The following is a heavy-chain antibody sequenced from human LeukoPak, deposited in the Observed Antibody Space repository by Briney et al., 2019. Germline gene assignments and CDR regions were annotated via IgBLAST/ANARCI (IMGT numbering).Heavy chain of an antibody. CDR2: ISSSSSYI. CDR1: GFTFSSYA. CDR3: ARGGRSYYIDY. J-gene: IGHJ4*02. Sequence: GGSLRLSCAASGFTFSSYAMSWVRQAPGKGLEWVSSISSSSSYIYYADSVKGRFTISRDNAKNSLYLQMNSLRAEDTAVYYCARGGRSYYIDYWGQGTLVTVSS. V-gene: IGHV3-21*01. D-gene: IGHD3-10*01.